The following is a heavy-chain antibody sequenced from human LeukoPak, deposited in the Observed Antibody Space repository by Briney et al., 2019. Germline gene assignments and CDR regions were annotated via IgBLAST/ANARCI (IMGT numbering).Heavy chain of an antibody. CDR1: GVTLSNYA. CDR2: ISSSGSGGNT. Sequence: GGSLRLSCVASGVTLSNYAMSWARQAPGKGLEWVSGISSSGSGGNTYYADSVKGRFTISRDNSKNTLYLQMNSLRAEDTAVYYCAKIFSLVAATPFDYWGQGTLVTVSS. J-gene: IGHJ4*02. CDR3: AKIFSLVAATPFDY. V-gene: IGHV3-23*01. D-gene: IGHD2-15*01.